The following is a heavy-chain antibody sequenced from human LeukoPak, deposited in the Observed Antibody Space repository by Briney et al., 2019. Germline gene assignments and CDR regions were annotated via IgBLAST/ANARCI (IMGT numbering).Heavy chain of an antibody. CDR3: ARQMNTVTADY. D-gene: IGHD4-17*01. Sequence: PSETLSLTCSVSGGSITTDYWSWIRQPPGKGLEWIGCGDYSGSTNYNPSLNSRVTISIDTSKNQFSLRLSSVTAADTAVYYCARQMNTVTADYWGQGTLVTVSS. V-gene: IGHV4-59*08. J-gene: IGHJ4*02. CDR2: GDYSGST. CDR1: GGSITTDY.